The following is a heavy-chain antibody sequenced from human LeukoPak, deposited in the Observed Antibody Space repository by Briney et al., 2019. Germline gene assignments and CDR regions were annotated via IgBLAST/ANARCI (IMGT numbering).Heavy chain of an antibody. J-gene: IGHJ4*02. D-gene: IGHD5-18*01. Sequence: KSGGSLRLSCAASGFTFSSYSMNWVRQAPGKGLEWVSSISSSSSYIYYADSVKGRFTISRDNAKNSLYLQMNSLRAEDTAVYYCARDRAARGYSYGPDYWGQGTLVTVSS. CDR3: ARDRAARGYSYGPDY. CDR2: ISSSSSYI. V-gene: IGHV3-21*01. CDR1: GFTFSSYS.